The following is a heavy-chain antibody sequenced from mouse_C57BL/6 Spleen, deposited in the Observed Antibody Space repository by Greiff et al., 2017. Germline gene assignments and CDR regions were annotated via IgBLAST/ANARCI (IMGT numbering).Heavy chain of an antibody. V-gene: IGHV1-61*01. CDR3: ARREYTTVVADFDY. CDR2: IYPSDSET. J-gene: IGHJ2*01. CDR1: GYTFTSYW. D-gene: IGHD1-1*01. Sequence: VQLQQPGAELVRPGSSVKLSCKASGYTFTSYWMDWVKQRPGQGLEWIGNIYPSDSETHYNQKFKDKATLTVDKSSSTAYMQLSSLTSEDSAVXYGARREYTTVVADFDYWGQGTTLTVSS.